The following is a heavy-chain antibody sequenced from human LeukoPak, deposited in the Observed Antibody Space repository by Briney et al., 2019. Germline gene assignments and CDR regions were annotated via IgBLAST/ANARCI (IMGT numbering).Heavy chain of an antibody. CDR3: AKGGHHYNPFFY. D-gene: IGHD3-22*01. Sequence: GGSLRLSCAASGFTFGTSPMGWVRQAPGKGLEWVSSIHAGGSDPFYADSVQGRFTISRDNSKNTLSLQLNSLRAEDTAVYFCAKGGHHYNPFFYCGQGTLVTVAS. CDR2: IHAGGSDP. CDR1: GFTFGTSP. V-gene: IGHV3-23*01. J-gene: IGHJ4*02.